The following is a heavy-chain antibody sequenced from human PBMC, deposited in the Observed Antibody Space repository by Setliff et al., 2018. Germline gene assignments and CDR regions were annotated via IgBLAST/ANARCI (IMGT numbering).Heavy chain of an antibody. CDR3: ARGRNIAARLLDS. CDR2: INHRGST. Sequence: SETLSLTCAAYGGTFSDYYWTWIRQPPGKGLEWVGEINHRGSTTYNPSLKSRVTISVDTSKDQFSLKVISMTAADTAVYYCARGRNIAARLLDSWGQGTLV. J-gene: IGHJ4*02. CDR1: GGTFSDYY. D-gene: IGHD6-6*01. V-gene: IGHV4-34*01.